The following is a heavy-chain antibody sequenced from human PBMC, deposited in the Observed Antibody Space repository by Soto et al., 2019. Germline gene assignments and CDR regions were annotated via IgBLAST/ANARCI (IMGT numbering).Heavy chain of an antibody. CDR1: GGSISSADYY. CDR2: IYYSGST. D-gene: IGHD3-10*01. V-gene: IGHV4-30-4*01. J-gene: IGHJ4*02. Sequence: QVQLQESDPGLVKPSQTLSLTCTVSGGSISSADYYWSWIRQPPGKGLEWIGYIYYSGSTYYNPSLKSRVTISVDTSKNQFSLKLSSVTAADTAVYYCARVGGFGATTIDYWGQGTLVTVSS. CDR3: ARVGGFGATTIDY.